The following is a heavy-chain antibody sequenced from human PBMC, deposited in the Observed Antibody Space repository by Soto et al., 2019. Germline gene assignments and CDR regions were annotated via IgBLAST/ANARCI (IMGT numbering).Heavy chain of an antibody. J-gene: IGHJ5*02. Sequence: QVQLQESGPGLVKPSQTLSLTCTVSGGSISSGGYYWSWIRQHPGKGLEWIGYIYYSGSTYYNPSLKRRVTISLGKSKNQFPLKLCSVTAADTAVYYCARDPAAGRGWFDPWGQGTLVTVSS. CDR3: ARDPAAGRGWFDP. CDR2: IYYSGST. V-gene: IGHV4-31*03. D-gene: IGHD3-10*01. CDR1: GGSISSGGYY.